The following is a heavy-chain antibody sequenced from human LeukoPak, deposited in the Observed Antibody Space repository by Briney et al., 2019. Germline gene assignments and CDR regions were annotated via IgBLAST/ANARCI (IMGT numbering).Heavy chain of an antibody. V-gene: IGHV3-48*03. Sequence: PGGSLRLSCAVSGVTLSSYEMNCVRQGPGEGLEWVSYISTSVSTIYYDDPVKGRFTISRDNAKNSLYLQITRLRAEDTAVYYWVQLGITMVGGVWGKGTTVTISS. J-gene: IGHJ6*04. CDR3: VQLGITMVGGV. CDR1: GVTLSSYE. D-gene: IGHD3-10*02. CDR2: ISTSVSTI.